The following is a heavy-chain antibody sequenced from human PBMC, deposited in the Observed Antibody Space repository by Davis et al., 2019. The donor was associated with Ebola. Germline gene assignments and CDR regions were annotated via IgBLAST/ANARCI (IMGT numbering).Heavy chain of an antibody. D-gene: IGHD3-10*01. CDR3: ARDRYYTIDV. CDR1: GFTFTYW. CDR2: IHSDGTST. V-gene: IGHV3-74*01. Sequence: GESLKISCAASGFTFTYWMHWVRQAPGKGLVWVSRIHSDGTSTIYTDSVKGRFTISRDNAKNTLYLQMNSLRAEDTAVYYCARDRYYTIDVWGQGTTVTVSS. J-gene: IGHJ6*02.